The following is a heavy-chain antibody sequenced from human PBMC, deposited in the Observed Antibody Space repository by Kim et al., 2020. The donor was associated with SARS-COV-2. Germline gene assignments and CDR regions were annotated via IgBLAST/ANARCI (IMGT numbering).Heavy chain of an antibody. Sequence: SETLSLTCTVSGGSISRYYWSWIRQPPGKGLEWIGYTYYSGSTNYNPSLESRVTISVDTSKNQFSLKVSSVTAADTAVYYCARSSTSLPFDYWGQGTRVT. CDR3: ARSSTSLPFDY. D-gene: IGHD2-2*01. CDR2: TYYSGST. V-gene: IGHV4-59*01. J-gene: IGHJ4*02. CDR1: GGSISRYY.